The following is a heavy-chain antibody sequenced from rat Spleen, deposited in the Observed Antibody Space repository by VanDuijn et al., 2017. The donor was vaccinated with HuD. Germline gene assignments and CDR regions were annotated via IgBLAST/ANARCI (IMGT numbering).Heavy chain of an antibody. J-gene: IGHJ4*01. V-gene: IGHV4-2*01. CDR2: INKDSSTI. Sequence: EVKLVESGGGLVQPGRSLKLSCAVSGFNFNDYWMGWVRQAPGKGLEWIGEINKDSSTINYTPSLKDKFTISRDNAQNTLYLQMSKLGSEDTAIYYCAREYTTDYYYFRLVMDAWGQGASVTVSS. CDR1: GFNFNDYW. CDR3: AREYTTDYYYFRLVMDA. D-gene: IGHD1-6*01.